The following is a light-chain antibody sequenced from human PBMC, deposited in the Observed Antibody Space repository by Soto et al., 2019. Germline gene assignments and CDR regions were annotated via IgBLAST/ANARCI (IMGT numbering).Light chain of an antibody. J-gene: IGLJ3*02. CDR2: EVT. V-gene: IGLV2-8*01. CDR3: CSFASSNTGV. CDR1: SSDVGAYNY. Sequence: QSALTQPPSASGSPGQSVTISCTGTSSDVGAYNYVSCDQQHAGKAPKLVIYEVTKRPSGVPDRFSGSKSANTAYLTVSGLQSEDEADSYCCSFASSNTGVFGGGTKLTVL.